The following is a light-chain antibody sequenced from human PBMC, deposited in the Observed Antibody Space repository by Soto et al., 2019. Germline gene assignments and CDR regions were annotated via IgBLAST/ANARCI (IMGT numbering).Light chain of an antibody. Sequence: ETVLTQSAATLSSSPGESATLSCRTSQSVDTSLAWYQQKPGQAPRLLIYDASSRATGIPVRFSGSGSGTDFTLTISSLEHEDFAVYYCQHRGNWGTFGGGTKVEIK. CDR1: QSVDTS. V-gene: IGKV3-11*01. CDR2: DAS. CDR3: QHRGNWGT. J-gene: IGKJ4*01.